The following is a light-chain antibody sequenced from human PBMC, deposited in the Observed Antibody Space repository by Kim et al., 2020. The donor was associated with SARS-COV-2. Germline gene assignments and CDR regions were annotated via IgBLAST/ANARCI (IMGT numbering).Light chain of an antibody. CDR3: QVWDSRSDHGGYVV. J-gene: IGLJ2*01. V-gene: IGLV3-21*04. CDR2: YDS. CDR1: NLGSRS. Sequence: KAARITCGGNNLGSRSVHCYQQKPGQAPVLVIYYDSGRHSGIPERFSGSNSGNTATLTISRVEAGDEADYYCQVWDSRSDHGGYVVFGGGTQLTVL.